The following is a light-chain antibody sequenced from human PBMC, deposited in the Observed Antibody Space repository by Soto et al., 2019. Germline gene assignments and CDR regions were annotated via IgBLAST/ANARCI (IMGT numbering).Light chain of an antibody. CDR3: QQYNSLWT. CDR1: QSISSW. CDR2: KAS. Sequence: DIQVTQSPSTLSASVGDRVTITCRASQSISSWLAWYQQKPGKAPKLLIYKASSLESGVPSRFSGSGSGTEFTLTISSLQPDDFAIYYCQQYNSLWTFGQGTKVEIK. V-gene: IGKV1-5*03. J-gene: IGKJ1*01.